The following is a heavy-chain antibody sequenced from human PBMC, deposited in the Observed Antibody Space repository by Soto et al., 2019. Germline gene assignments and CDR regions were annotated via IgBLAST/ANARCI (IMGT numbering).Heavy chain of an antibody. V-gene: IGHV4-31*03. J-gene: IGHJ4*02. Sequence: QVQLQESGPGPVRPSQTLSLTCTVSGDSITSDIYYWSWIRQHPGKGLEWLGYIYYSGSTYYNPSLTSRVTISVDTSKNQFSLKLSSVTAADTAVYYCARGDFGEFFFDYWGQGTLVTVSS. CDR1: GDSITSDIYY. CDR2: IYYSGST. D-gene: IGHD3-10*01. CDR3: ARGDFGEFFFDY.